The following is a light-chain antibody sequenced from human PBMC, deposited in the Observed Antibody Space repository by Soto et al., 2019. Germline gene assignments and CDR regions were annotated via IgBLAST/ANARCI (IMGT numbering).Light chain of an antibody. CDR3: SSYTSSSTPYV. V-gene: IGLV2-14*01. J-gene: IGLJ1*01. CDR1: SSDVDGYNY. Sequence: QSALTQPASVSGSLGQSTTISCTGTSSDVDGYNYVSWYQQHPGKAPKLMIYEVSNRPSGVSSRFSGSKSGNTASLTISGLQAEDEADYYCSSYTSSSTPYVFGSGTKLTVL. CDR2: EVS.